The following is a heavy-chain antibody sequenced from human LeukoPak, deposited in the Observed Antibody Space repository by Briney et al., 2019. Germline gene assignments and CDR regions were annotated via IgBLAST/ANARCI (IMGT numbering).Heavy chain of an antibody. J-gene: IGHJ4*02. Sequence: SETLSLTCTVSGGSISSYYWSWIRQPAGKGLEWIGHIYTSGSTNYNPSLKSRVTMSVDTSKNQFSLKLTSVTAADTAVYYCARDLSHSGWYQEGYWGQGTLVTVSS. CDR3: ARDLSHSGWYQEGY. D-gene: IGHD6-19*01. CDR1: GGSISSYY. V-gene: IGHV4-4*07. CDR2: IYTSGST.